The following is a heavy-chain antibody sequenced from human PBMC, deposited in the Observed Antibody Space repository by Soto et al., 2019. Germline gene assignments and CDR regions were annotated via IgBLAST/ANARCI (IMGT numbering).Heavy chain of an antibody. Sequence: GGSLRLSCSASGFTFSSYAMHWVRQAPGKGLEYVSAISSNGGSTYYADSVKGRLTISRDNSKNTLYLQMSSLRAEDTAVYYCVKDPYDFWSGYLFDPWGQGTLVTVSS. D-gene: IGHD3-3*01. V-gene: IGHV3-64D*08. CDR2: ISSNGGST. CDR3: VKDPYDFWSGYLFDP. J-gene: IGHJ5*02. CDR1: GFTFSSYA.